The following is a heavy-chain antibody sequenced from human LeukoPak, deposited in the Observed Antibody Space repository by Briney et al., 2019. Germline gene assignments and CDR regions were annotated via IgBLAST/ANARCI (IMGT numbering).Heavy chain of an antibody. CDR2: IKEDGSQK. V-gene: IGHV3-7*01. CDR1: GFTFSSYT. Sequence: PGGSLRLSCAASGFTFSSYTMSWVRQAPGKGLEWVANIKEDGSQKYYVDSVKGRFTISRGNAKNSLYLQMNSLRAEDTAVYYCARAHIPNFWGQGTLVTVSS. D-gene: IGHD2-2*02. J-gene: IGHJ4*02. CDR3: ARAHIPNF.